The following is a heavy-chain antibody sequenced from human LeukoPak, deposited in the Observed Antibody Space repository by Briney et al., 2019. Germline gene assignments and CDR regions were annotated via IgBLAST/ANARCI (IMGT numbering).Heavy chain of an antibody. Sequence: ASVKVSCKASGYTFTSYGIAWVRQAPGQGLQWMGWISANNGDTSYSQKFQGRVTITADKSTSTAYMELSSLRSEDTAVYYCASRTDTYSGSLADYFDYWGQGTLVTVSS. V-gene: IGHV1-18*01. CDR1: GYTFTSYG. CDR2: ISANNGDT. J-gene: IGHJ4*02. D-gene: IGHD1-26*01. CDR3: ASRTDTYSGSLADYFDY.